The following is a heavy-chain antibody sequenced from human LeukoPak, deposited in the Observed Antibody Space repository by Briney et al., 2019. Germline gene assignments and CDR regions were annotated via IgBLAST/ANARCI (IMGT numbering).Heavy chain of an antibody. D-gene: IGHD3-22*01. CDR1: GYTFTSYG. J-gene: IGHJ4*02. V-gene: IGHV1-18*01. CDR2: ISAYNGNT. Sequence: ASVKVSCKASGYTFTSYGISWVRQAPGQGLEWMGWISAYNGNTNYAQKLQGRVTMTTDTSTSTAYMELRSLRSDDTAVYYCARVTGDYYDSSGYYYGGGYFDYWGQGTLVTVSS. CDR3: ARVTGDYYDSSGYYYGGGYFDY.